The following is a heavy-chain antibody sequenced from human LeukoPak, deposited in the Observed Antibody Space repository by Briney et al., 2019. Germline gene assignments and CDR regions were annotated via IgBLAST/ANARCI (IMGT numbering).Heavy chain of an antibody. J-gene: IGHJ4*02. D-gene: IGHD3-3*01. CDR2: ISGSGGST. CDR1: GFTFSSYA. Sequence: GGSLRLSCAASGFTFSSYAMSWVRQAPGKGLEWVSAISGSGGSTYYADSVKGRLTISRDNSKNTLYLQMNSLRAEDTAVYYCAKYYDFWSGYPTAPVDYWGQGTLVTVSS. V-gene: IGHV3-23*01. CDR3: AKYYDFWSGYPTAPVDY.